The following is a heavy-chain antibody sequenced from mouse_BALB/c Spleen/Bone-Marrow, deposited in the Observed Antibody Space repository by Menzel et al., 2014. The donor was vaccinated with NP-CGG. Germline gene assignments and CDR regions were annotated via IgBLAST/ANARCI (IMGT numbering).Heavy chain of an antibody. CDR2: INSNGGST. V-gene: IGHV5-6-2*01. Sequence: LVESGGGLVKLGGSLKLSCAASGFTFSSYYMSWVRQTPEKRLELVAAINSNGGSTYYPDTVKGRFTISRDNAKNTLYLQMSSLKSEDTALYYCARHDYPTYWGQGTLVTVSA. J-gene: IGHJ3*01. CDR1: GFTFSSYY. D-gene: IGHD2-13*01. CDR3: ARHDYPTY.